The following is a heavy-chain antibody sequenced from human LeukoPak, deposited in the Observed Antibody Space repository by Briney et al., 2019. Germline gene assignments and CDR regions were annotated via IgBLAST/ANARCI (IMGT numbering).Heavy chain of an antibody. CDR3: ARDQLLRHYYYGMDV. CDR1: GGSVSSGSYY. Sequence: PSETLSLTCTVSGGSVSSGSYYWSWIRQPPGKGLEWIGYIYYSGSTNYNPSLKSRVTISVDTSKNQFSLKLSSVTAADTAVYYCARDQLLRHYYYGMDVWGQGTTVTVSS. CDR2: IYYSGST. J-gene: IGHJ6*02. V-gene: IGHV4-61*01. D-gene: IGHD1-26*01.